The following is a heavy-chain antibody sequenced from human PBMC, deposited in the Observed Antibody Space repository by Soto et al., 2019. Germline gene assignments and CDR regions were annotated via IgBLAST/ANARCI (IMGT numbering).Heavy chain of an antibody. D-gene: IGHD6-6*01. J-gene: IGHJ4*02. CDR1: GFTFSGYW. CDR3: ASVASIAAFY. Sequence: EVQLVESGGGLVQPGGSLRLSCAASGFTFSGYWMSWVRQAPGKGLEWVANIKQDGGEKFYVDSVKGRFTISRDNARNSLSLQMNSLRAEDTAVYYCASVASIAAFYWGQGTLVTVSS. CDR2: IKQDGGEK. V-gene: IGHV3-7*05.